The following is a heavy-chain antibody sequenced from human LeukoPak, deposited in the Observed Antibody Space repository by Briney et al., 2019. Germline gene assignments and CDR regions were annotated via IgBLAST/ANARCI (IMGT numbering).Heavy chain of an antibody. J-gene: IGHJ6*03. CDR2: IYSGGST. CDR1: GFTVSSNY. CDR3: ARSSDRYYYYMDV. V-gene: IGHV3-66*02. D-gene: IGHD1-14*01. Sequence: GGSLRLSCAASGFTVSSNYMSWVRQAPGKGLEWVSVIYSGGSTYYADSVKGRFTISRDNSKNTLYLQMNSLRAEDTAVYYCARSSDRYYYYMDVWGKGTTVTISS.